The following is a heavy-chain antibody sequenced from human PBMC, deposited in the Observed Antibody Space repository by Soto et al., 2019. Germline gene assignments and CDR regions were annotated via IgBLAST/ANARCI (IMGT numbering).Heavy chain of an antibody. CDR2: ISGSGGST. Sequence: GGSLRLSCAASGFTFSSYAMSWVRQAPGKGLEWVSAISGSGGSTYYADSVKGRFTISRDNSKNTLYLQMNSLRAEDTAVYYCARDGSGSYFPLNFDYWGQGTLVTVSS. V-gene: IGHV3-23*01. D-gene: IGHD3-10*01. CDR1: GFTFSSYA. J-gene: IGHJ4*02. CDR3: ARDGSGSYFPLNFDY.